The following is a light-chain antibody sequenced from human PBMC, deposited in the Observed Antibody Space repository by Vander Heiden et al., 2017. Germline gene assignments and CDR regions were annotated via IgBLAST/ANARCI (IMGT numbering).Light chain of an antibody. CDR2: LGS. CDR3: KKDLPTPT. V-gene: IGKV2-28*01. J-gene: IGKJ1*01. CDR1: QSFLPSNGYNY. Sequence: DTVMTQSPLSLPVTSGEPASTSCRSSQSFLPSNGYNYLDWYLQKPAQSPQLLRFLGSKRAFGVSDRCSGSGSGTDFTIKSSEGEAEDVGVYYDKKDLPTPTFGQGTKVEIK.